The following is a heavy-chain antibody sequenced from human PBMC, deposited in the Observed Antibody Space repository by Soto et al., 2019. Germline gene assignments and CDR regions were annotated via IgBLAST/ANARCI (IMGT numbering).Heavy chain of an antibody. CDR2: IIPIFGTA. CDR3: ARSYCGGDCYPSYYFDY. V-gene: IGHV1-69*12. J-gene: IGHJ4*02. Sequence: QVQLVQSGAEVKKPGSSVKVSCEASGGTFSSYAISWVRQAPGQGLEWMGGIIPIFGTANYAQKLQGRVTITADESTSTAYMELSSLRSEDTAVYYCARSYCGGDCYPSYYFDYWGQGTLVTVSS. D-gene: IGHD2-21*02. CDR1: GGTFSSYA.